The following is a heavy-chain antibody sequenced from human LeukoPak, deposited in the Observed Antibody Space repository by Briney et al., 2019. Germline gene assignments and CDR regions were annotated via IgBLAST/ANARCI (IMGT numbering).Heavy chain of an antibody. Sequence: SETLSLTCAVYGGSFSGYYWSWIRQPPGKGLEWIGEINHSGSTNYNPSLKSRVTISVDTSKNQFSLKLSSVTAADTAVYYCASGYETDYWGQGTLVTVSS. J-gene: IGHJ4*02. CDR1: GGSFSGYY. CDR2: INHSGST. D-gene: IGHD2-8*01. CDR3: ASGYETDY. V-gene: IGHV4-34*01.